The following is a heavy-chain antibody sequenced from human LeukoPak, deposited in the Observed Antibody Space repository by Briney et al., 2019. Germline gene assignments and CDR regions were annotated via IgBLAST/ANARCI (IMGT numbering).Heavy chain of an antibody. D-gene: IGHD1-26*01. CDR1: GLTFSSYA. CDR2: ITSGFTP. J-gene: IGHJ4*02. Sequence: PGGSLSLSCAASGLTFSSYAMSWVRQAPGKGLEWVSGITSGFTPHYADSVKGRFTISRDNSKNTFHLQMNSLRAEDTAVYYCAKDYSDSRVGDVFFGYWGQGTPVTVSS. CDR3: AKDYSDSRVGDVFFGY. V-gene: IGHV3-23*01.